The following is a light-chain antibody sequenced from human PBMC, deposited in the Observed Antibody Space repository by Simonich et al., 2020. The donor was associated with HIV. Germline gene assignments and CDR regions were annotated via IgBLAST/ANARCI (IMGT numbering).Light chain of an antibody. J-gene: IGLJ2*01. CDR2: DVS. V-gene: IGLV2-14*01. Sequence: QSALTQPASVSGSPGQSITISCTGTSSDVGGYDYVSWYQQHPDKAPKLMIYDVSKRPSGVSNRFSGSKFGNTASLTISGIQAEDEADYYCNSYTSSNTWVFGGGTKLTVL. CDR3: NSYTSSNTWV. CDR1: SSDVGGYDY.